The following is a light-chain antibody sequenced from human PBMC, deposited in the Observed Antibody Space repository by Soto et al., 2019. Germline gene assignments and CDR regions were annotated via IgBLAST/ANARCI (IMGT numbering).Light chain of an antibody. CDR3: QQSFGAPRT. CDR1: QSISTY. Sequence: DIQMTQSPSSLSASLGDRVTVTCRASQSISTYLNWFQQRPGKAPKLLIYGAYTLQDGVPSRFRGRGSETEFTLTTSSLQPEDFATYYCQQSFGAPRTFGQGTRVDIK. CDR2: GAY. J-gene: IGKJ1*01. V-gene: IGKV1-39*01.